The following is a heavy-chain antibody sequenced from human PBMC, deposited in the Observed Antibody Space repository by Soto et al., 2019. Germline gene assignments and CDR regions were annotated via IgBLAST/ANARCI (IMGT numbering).Heavy chain of an antibody. D-gene: IGHD3-22*01. CDR1: GFTFSSYA. J-gene: IGHJ3*02. CDR3: AKHTALSYDSSGYYDAFDI. V-gene: IGHV3-23*01. Sequence: GGSLRLSCAASGFTFSSYAMSWVRQAPGKGLEWVSAIRGNGGSTYYADSVKGRFTISRDNSKNTLYLQMNSLRAEDTAVYYCAKHTALSYDSSGYYDAFDIWGQGTMVTVSS. CDR2: IRGNGGST.